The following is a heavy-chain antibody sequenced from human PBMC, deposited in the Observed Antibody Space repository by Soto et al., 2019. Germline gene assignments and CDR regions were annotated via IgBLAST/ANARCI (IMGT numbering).Heavy chain of an antibody. CDR1: GFTVSSNY. D-gene: IGHD6-19*01. CDR2: IYSGGST. J-gene: IGHJ4*02. CDR3: ARPYSSGWDHFDY. V-gene: IGHV3-66*04. Sequence: EVQLVESGGGLVQPGGSLRLSCAASGFTVSSNYMSWVRQAPGKGLEWVSVIYSGGSTYYADSVKGRFTISRYKSKNTLYLQMSSLRAEDTAVYYCARPYSSGWDHFDYWGQGTLVTVSS.